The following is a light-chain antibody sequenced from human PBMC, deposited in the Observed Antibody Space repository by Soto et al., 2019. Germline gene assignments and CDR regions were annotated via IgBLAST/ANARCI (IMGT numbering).Light chain of an antibody. Sequence: DLVMTQSPLSLPVTPGEPASISCRSSQSLLHSNGYNYLDWYRQKPGQSPQLLIYLGSNRASGVPDRFSGSGSGTDFTLKISRVEAEDVGVYYCMQALQTPFTFGPGTKVDIK. J-gene: IGKJ3*01. CDR3: MQALQTPFT. CDR2: LGS. CDR1: QSLLHSNGYNY. V-gene: IGKV2-28*01.